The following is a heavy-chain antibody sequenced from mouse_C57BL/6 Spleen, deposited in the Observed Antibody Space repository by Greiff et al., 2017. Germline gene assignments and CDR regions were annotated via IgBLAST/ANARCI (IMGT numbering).Heavy chain of an antibody. CDR3: ARGITTVVAPYWYFDV. V-gene: IGHV1-26*01. CDR1: GYTFTDYY. Sequence: QLQQSGPELVKPGASVKISCKASGYTFTDYYMNWVKQSHGKSLEWIGDINPNNGGTSYNQKFKGKATLTVDKSSSTAYMELRSLTSEDSAVYYCARGITTVVAPYWYFDVWGTGTTVTVSS. D-gene: IGHD1-1*01. CDR2: INPNNGGT. J-gene: IGHJ1*03.